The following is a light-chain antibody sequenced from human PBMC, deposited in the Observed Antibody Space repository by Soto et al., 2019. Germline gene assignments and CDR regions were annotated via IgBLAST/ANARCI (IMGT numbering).Light chain of an antibody. CDR3: QQYDDVFT. CDR1: QDITMY. CDR2: DAS. Sequence: DIQMTQYQSSLSASVGDRVTITCQASQDITMYLNWYQQKPGKAPKLLIYDASNLQTGVPSRFSGSGYGTDFTFTISSLQPEDIATYYCQQYDDVFTFGQGTRLEIK. J-gene: IGKJ5*01. V-gene: IGKV1-33*01.